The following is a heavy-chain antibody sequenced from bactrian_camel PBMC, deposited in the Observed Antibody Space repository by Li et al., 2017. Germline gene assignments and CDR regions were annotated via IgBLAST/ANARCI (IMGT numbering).Heavy chain of an antibody. Sequence: VQLVESGGGSVQAGGSLRLSCAVSPYTSSPYRMGWFRQAPGKEREGVAAIFDDDSAMYADSVKGRFTISQNNAKNTVYLQMNSLKPEDTAVYYCALVSGRLTFRHLMLSASEYRYWGQGTQVTVS. D-gene: IGHD3*01. J-gene: IGHJ4*01. CDR1: PYTSSPYR. CDR3: ALVSGRLTFRHLMLSASEYRY. CDR2: IFDDDSA. V-gene: IGHV3S53*01.